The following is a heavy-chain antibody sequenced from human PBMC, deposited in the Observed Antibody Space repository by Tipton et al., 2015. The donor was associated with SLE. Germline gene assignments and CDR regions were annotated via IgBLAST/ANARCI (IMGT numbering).Heavy chain of an antibody. D-gene: IGHD3-10*01. V-gene: IGHV4-61*05. CDR1: GGSISSSSYY. J-gene: IGHJ4*02. Sequence: GLVKPSETLSLTCTVSGGSISSSSYYWGWIRQPPGKGLEWIGYIYYSGSTNYNPSLKSRVTISVDKSKNQFSLKLSSVTAADTAVYYCARLGGSGSFDYWGQGTLVTVSS. CDR2: IYYSGST. CDR3: ARLGGSGSFDY.